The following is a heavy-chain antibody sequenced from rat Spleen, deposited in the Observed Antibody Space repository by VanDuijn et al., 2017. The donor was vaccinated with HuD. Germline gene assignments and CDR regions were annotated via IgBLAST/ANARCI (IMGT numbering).Heavy chain of an antibody. CDR1: GFSLRNYG. CDR3: ARHLDSGGYFDY. D-gene: IGHD1-11*01. Sequence: QVQLKESGPGLVQPSQTLSLTCTVSGFSLRNYGVIWVRQPPGKGLEWMGVIWGNGNTNYNSVFKSRLSISRDTSKSQVYLKMNSLQADDTAKYFCARHLDSGGYFDYWGQGVMVTVSS. V-gene: IGHV2-13*01. J-gene: IGHJ2*01. CDR2: IWGNGNT.